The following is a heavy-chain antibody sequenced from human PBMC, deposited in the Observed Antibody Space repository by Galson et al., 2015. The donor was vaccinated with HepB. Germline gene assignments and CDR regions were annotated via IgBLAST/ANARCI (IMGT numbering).Heavy chain of an antibody. Sequence: SLRLSCAASGFTFSDHNMHWVRQAPGKGLEWVSSISSSSNYIYYADSVKGRLTISRDNAKNSLYLQMNSLRVEDTAVYYCARGGWYVEIDYWGQGTLVTVAS. J-gene: IGHJ4*02. D-gene: IGHD6-19*01. CDR1: GFTFSDHN. CDR2: ISSSSNYI. CDR3: ARGGWYVEIDY. V-gene: IGHV3-21*01.